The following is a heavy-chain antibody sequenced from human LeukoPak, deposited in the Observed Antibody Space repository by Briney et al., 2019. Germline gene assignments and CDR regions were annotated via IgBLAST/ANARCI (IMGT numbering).Heavy chain of an antibody. J-gene: IGHJ4*02. D-gene: IGHD6-19*01. Sequence: SETLSLTCTVSGGPISGYYWGWIRQPPGKGLEWIGSIYYSGSTYYNPSLKSRVTISVDTSKNQFPLKLSSVTAADTAVYYCARDPSPDSSGWYGDYWGQGTLVTVSS. CDR2: IYYSGST. CDR1: GGPISGYY. V-gene: IGHV4-39*06. CDR3: ARDPSPDSSGWYGDY.